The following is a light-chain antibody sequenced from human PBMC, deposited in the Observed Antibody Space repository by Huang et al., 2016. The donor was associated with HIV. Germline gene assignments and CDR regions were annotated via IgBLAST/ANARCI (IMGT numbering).Light chain of an antibody. CDR2: RAA. J-gene: IGKJ4*01. CDR3: QERIQWPRLT. CDR1: QNATDS. V-gene: IGKV3-11*01. Sequence: EIVLTQSPATLSLSPGERATLSCRASQNATDSLAWYRQQPGQAPSLLIYRAANRATGTPARFSGSGSGTDFTLTISSLEPEEFAIYYCQERIQWPRLTFGGGTKVEIK.